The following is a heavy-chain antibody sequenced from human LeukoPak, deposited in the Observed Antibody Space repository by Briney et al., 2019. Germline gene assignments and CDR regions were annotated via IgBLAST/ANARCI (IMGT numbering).Heavy chain of an antibody. CDR2: VKQDGSEK. CDR1: GFTFSSYW. J-gene: IGHJ6*03. D-gene: IGHD3-10*01. Sequence: PGGSLRLSCAASGFTFSSYWMSWVRQAPGKGLEWVANVKQDGSEKYYVDSVKGRFTISRDNAKNSLYLQMNSLRAEDTAVYYCARDGITMVRGVIYDYYYYYMDVWGKGTTVTVSS. CDR3: ARDGITMVRGVIYDYYYYYMDV. V-gene: IGHV3-7*01.